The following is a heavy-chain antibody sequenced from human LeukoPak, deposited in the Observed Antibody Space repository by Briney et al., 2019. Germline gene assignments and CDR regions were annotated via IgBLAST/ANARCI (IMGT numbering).Heavy chain of an antibody. Sequence: SETLSLTCTVSGGSISSYYWSWIRQPPGKGLEWIGYIYYSGSTNYNPSLKSRVTISVDTSKNQFSLKLSSVTAADTAVYYCAREKMTLGLRYFDWPRLFDYWGQGTLVTVSS. CDR2: IYYSGST. CDR1: GGSISSYY. CDR3: AREKMTLGLRYFDWPRLFDY. J-gene: IGHJ4*02. V-gene: IGHV4-59*12. D-gene: IGHD3-9*01.